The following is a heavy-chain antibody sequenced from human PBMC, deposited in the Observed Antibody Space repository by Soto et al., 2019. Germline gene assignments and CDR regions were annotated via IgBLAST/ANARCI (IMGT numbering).Heavy chain of an antibody. J-gene: IGHJ4*02. CDR3: ARVPYCSGGSCYSGHFDY. CDR2: INAGNGNT. V-gene: IGHV1-3*01. Sequence: ASVKVSCKASGYTFTSYGISWVRQAPGQGLEWMGWINAGNGNTKYSQKFQGRVTITRDTSASTAYMELSSLRSEDTAVYYCARVPYCSGGSCYSGHFDYWGQGTLVTVSS. D-gene: IGHD2-15*01. CDR1: GYTFTSYG.